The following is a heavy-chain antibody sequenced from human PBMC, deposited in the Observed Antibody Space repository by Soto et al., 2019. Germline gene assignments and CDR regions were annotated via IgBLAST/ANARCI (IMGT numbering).Heavy chain of an antibody. J-gene: IGHJ3*02. CDR1: GVTFSSYT. CDR3: ASDDYIWGSYRPTHDAFDI. CDR2: IIPILGIA. V-gene: IGHV1-69*02. D-gene: IGHD3-16*02. Sequence: QVQLVQSGAEVKKPGSSVKVSCKASGVTFSSYTISWVRQAPGQGLEWMGRIIPILGIANYAQKFQGRVTITADKSTSTAYMELSSLRSEDTAVYYCASDDYIWGSYRPTHDAFDIWGQGTMVTVSS.